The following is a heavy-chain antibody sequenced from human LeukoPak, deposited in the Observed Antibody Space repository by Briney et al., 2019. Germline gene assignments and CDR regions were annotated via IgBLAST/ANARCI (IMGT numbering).Heavy chain of an antibody. D-gene: IGHD6-25*01. CDR3: ARQRGWFDS. CDR1: GGSFRGYY. Sequence: SGTLSLPCPVCGGSFRGYYWTWIRQPPGMGLEWIGEINPSGDTKYNASPKSRVAISVDTATNEYSLTLTSATAADTALYFCARQRGWFDSWGQGTLVTVSS. CDR2: INPSGDT. J-gene: IGHJ5*01. V-gene: IGHV4-34*01.